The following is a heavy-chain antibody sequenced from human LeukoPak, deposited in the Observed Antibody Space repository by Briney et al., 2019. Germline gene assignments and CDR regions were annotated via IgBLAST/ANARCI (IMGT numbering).Heavy chain of an antibody. V-gene: IGHV1-18*01. CDR2: ISAYNGNT. Sequence: GASVKVSCKASGYTFTSYGISWVRQAPGQGLEWMGWISAYNGNTNYAQKLQGRVTMTTDTSTSTAYIELRSLRSDDTAVYYCARDHSGSYQNAFDIWGQGTMVTVS. CDR3: ARDHSGSYQNAFDI. J-gene: IGHJ3*02. CDR1: GYTFTSYG. D-gene: IGHD1-26*01.